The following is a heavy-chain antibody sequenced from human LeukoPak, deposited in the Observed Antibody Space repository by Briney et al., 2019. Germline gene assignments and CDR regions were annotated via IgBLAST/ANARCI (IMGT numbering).Heavy chain of an antibody. CDR3: AKDPMIVVVHTVAY. CDR1: GFTFSSYA. D-gene: IGHD3-22*01. Sequence: GGSLRLSCAASGFTFSSYAMSWVRQAPGKGLEWVSAISGSGGSTYYADSVKGRFTISRDNSKNTLYLQMNSLRAEDTAVYYCAKDPMIVVVHTVAYWGQGTLVTVSS. CDR2: ISGSGGST. J-gene: IGHJ4*02. V-gene: IGHV3-23*01.